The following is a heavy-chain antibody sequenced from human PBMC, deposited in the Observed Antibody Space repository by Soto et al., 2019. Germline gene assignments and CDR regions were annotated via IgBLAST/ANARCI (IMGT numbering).Heavy chain of an antibody. CDR1: GFTFSSYG. CDR3: AKSVVVVAATGDYFDY. D-gene: IGHD2-15*01. Sequence: QVQLVESGGGVVQPGRSLRLYCAASGFTFSSYGMHWVRQAPGKGLEWVAVITYDGSNKYYADSVKGRFTISRDNSKNTLYLQMNSLRAEDTAVYYCAKSVVVVAATGDYFDYWGQGTLVTVSS. V-gene: IGHV3-30*18. CDR2: ITYDGSNK. J-gene: IGHJ4*02.